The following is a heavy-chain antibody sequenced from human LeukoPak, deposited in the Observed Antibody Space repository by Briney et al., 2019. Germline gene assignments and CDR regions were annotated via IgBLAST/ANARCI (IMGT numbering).Heavy chain of an antibody. V-gene: IGHV4-59*01. CDR1: GGSISSYY. CDR2: IYYSGIT. J-gene: IGHJ2*01. CDR3: ARTVRYFDP. Sequence: SETLSLTCTVSGGSISSYYWSWIRQPPGKGLEWIGYIYYSGITNYNPSLKSRVTISVDTSKNQFSLKLSSVTAADTAVYYCARTVRYFDPWGRGTLVTVSS.